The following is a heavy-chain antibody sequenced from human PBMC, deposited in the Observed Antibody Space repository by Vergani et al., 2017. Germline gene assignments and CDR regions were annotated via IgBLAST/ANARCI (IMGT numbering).Heavy chain of an antibody. CDR3: ARGVYDILTGYYSDY. CDR1: GGTFSSYA. Sequence: QVQLVQSGAEVKKPGSSVKVSCKASGGTFSSYAISWVRQAPGQGLEWMGRIIPIFGTANYAQKLQGRVTITADASTSTAYMDLSSLRSEDTAVYYCARGVYDILTGYYSDYWGQGTPVTVSS. V-gene: IGHV1-69*13. D-gene: IGHD3-9*01. J-gene: IGHJ4*02. CDR2: IIPIFGTA.